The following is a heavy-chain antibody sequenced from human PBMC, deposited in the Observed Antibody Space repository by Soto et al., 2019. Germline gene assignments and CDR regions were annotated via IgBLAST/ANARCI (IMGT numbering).Heavy chain of an antibody. V-gene: IGHV4-38-2*01. CDR3: ARHSDSSGMDF. CDR2: IYHAGSV. Sequence: TWPVSGYSIGRGYYWAWIRQSPGKGLEWIGSIYHAGSVYYNPSLNGRVALSMDTSKNHFSLKLTSVNAADTAGYYCARHSDSSGMDFSGQGPSVTV. CDR1: GYSIGRGYY. J-gene: IGHJ6*02.